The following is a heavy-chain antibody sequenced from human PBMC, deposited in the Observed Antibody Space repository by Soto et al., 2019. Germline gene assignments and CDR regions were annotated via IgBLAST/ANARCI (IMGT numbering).Heavy chain of an antibody. CDR2: IYHSGST. CDR1: GGSISSSNW. J-gene: IGHJ4*02. Sequence: SETLSLTCAVSGGSISSSNWWSWVRQPPGKGLEWIGEIYHSGSTNYNPSLKSRVTISVDKSKNQFSLKLSSVTAADTAVYYCARDTYYYGSGSYDYWGQGALVTVSS. D-gene: IGHD3-10*01. CDR3: ARDTYYYGSGSYDY. V-gene: IGHV4-4*02.